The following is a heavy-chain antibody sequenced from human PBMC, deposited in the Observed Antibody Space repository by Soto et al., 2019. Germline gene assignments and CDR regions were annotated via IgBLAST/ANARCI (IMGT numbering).Heavy chain of an antibody. CDR1: GLTFSNAW. CDR3: TTYTGSWV. D-gene: IGHD1-26*01. J-gene: IGHJ4*02. Sequence: GGSLRLSCAVSGLTFSNAWMNWVRQAPGKGPEWVGRIKSKTDGGTTDYAAPVKDRFTISRDDSKNTVHLQMNSLKTEDTAVYYCTTYTGSWVWGQGTLVTVSS. V-gene: IGHV3-15*07. CDR2: IKSKTDGGTT.